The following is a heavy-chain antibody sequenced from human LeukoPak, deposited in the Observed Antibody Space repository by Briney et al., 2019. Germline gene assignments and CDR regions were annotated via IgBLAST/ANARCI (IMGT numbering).Heavy chain of an antibody. CDR1: GGSIRSYY. CDR2: IYYSGST. CDR3: ARAVGYMDV. Sequence: SETLSLTCTVSGGSIRSYYWSWIRQPPGKGLEWIGYIYYSGSTNYNPSLKSRVTISVDTSKNHFSLKLSSVTAADTAVYYCARAVGYMDVWGKGTTVTVSS. V-gene: IGHV4-59*01. J-gene: IGHJ6*03. D-gene: IGHD1-26*01.